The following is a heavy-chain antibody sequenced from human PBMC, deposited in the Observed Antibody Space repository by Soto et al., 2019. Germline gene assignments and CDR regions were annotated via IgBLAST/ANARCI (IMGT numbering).Heavy chain of an antibody. Sequence: GGSLSLSFVVSGFTFSDHYMNWVRQAPGKGLQWVAYISSRSSEINYADPVKGRFTISRDNAKNSVFLHMTSLTAEDTGVYFCARGDGAVGAAIDIWGQGTLVTVSS. CDR3: ARGDGAVGAAIDI. V-gene: IGHV3-11*06. J-gene: IGHJ4*02. CDR1: GFTFSDHY. D-gene: IGHD2-15*01. CDR2: ISSRSSEI.